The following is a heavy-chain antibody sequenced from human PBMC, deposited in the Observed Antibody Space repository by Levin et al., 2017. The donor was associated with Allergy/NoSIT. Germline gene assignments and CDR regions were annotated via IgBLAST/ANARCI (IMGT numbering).Heavy chain of an antibody. Sequence: SETLSLTCTVSGGSISSSSYYWGWIRQPPGKGLEWIGSIYYSGSTYYNPSLKSRVTISVDTSKNQFSLKLSSVTAADTAVYYCARDTRWLQYVNSYFDYWGQGTLVTVSS. CDR3: ARDTRWLQYVNSYFDY. CDR1: GGSISSSSYY. V-gene: IGHV4-39*07. CDR2: IYYSGST. J-gene: IGHJ4*02. D-gene: IGHD5-24*01.